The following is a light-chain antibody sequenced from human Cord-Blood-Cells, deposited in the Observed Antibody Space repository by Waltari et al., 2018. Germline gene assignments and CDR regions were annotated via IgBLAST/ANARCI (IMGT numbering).Light chain of an antibody. Sequence: EIVLTQSPGTLSLSPGERATLSCRASQSVSSSYLAWYQQKPGQAPRLLIYGASSRATGIPDRFSGSGSGTDFTLTLSRLEPDDFAVYYCQQYGSSFGQGTKVEIK. CDR3: QQYGSS. CDR2: GAS. CDR1: QSVSSSY. J-gene: IGKJ1*01. V-gene: IGKV3-20*01.